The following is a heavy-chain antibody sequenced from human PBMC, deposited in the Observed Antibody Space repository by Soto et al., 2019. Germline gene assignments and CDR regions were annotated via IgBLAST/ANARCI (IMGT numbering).Heavy chain of an antibody. D-gene: IGHD5-12*01. V-gene: IGHV4-30-4*01. Sequence: SETLSLTCTVSGGSISSGDYYWSWIRQPPGKGLEWIGYIYYSGSTYYNPSLKSRVTISVDTSKNQFSLKLSSVTVADTAVYYCARVGYDKRSYYFDYWGQGTLVTVSS. CDR2: IYYSGST. CDR1: GGSISSGDYY. J-gene: IGHJ4*02. CDR3: ARVGYDKRSYYFDY.